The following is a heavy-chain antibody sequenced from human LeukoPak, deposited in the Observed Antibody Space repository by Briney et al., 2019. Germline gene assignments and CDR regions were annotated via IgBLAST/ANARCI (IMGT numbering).Heavy chain of an antibody. D-gene: IGHD3-3*01. Sequence: GASVKVSCKASGYTFTSYGISWVRQAPGQGLEWMGWISAYNGNTNYAQKLQGRVTMTTDTSTSTAYMELRSLRSDDTAVYYCARVKKLVDFWSGYLYDAFDIWGQGTMVTVSS. V-gene: IGHV1-18*01. CDR1: GYTFTSYG. CDR2: ISAYNGNT. CDR3: ARVKKLVDFWSGYLYDAFDI. J-gene: IGHJ3*02.